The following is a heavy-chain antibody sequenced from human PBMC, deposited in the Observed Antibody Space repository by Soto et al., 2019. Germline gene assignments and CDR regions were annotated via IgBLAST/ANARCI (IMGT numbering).Heavy chain of an antibody. CDR2: ISGSGGST. D-gene: IGHD3-9*01. J-gene: IGHJ5*02. CDR3: AKDLPPWFYHILTGPALDP. V-gene: IGHV3-23*01. Sequence: EVQLLESGGGLVQPGGSLRLSCAASGFTFSSYAMSWVRQAPGKGLEWVSAISGSGGSTYYADSVKGRFTVSRDNSKNTLHLQMNSLRAEDTAVYYCAKDLPPWFYHILTGPALDPWGQGPLVTVSS. CDR1: GFTFSSYA.